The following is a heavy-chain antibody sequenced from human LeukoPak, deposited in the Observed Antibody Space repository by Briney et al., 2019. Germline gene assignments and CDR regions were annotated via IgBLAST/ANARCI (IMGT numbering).Heavy chain of an antibody. D-gene: IGHD2-15*01. CDR2: ISGSGGST. V-gene: IGHV3-23*01. CDR1: GFTFSSYA. J-gene: IGHJ5*02. Sequence: GSLRLSCAASGFTFSSYAMSWVRQAPGKGLEWVSAISGSGGSTYYADSVKGRFTISRDNSKNTLYLQMNSLRAEDTAVYYCAKGPPSYIVVVVAATPDWFDPRGQGTLVTVSS. CDR3: AKGPPSYIVVVVAATPDWFDP.